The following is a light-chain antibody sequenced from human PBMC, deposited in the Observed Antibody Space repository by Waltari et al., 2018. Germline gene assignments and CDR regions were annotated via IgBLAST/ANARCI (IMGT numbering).Light chain of an antibody. CDR2: DAS. J-gene: IGKJ2*01. CDR1: QSVSSY. V-gene: IGKV3-11*01. Sequence: EIVLTQSPATLSLSPGERATLPCSASQSVSSYLAWYQQKPGQAPRLLTYDASNRATGIPARFSGSGSGTDFTLTISSLEPEDFAVYYCQQRSNWPPYTFGQGTKLEIK. CDR3: QQRSNWPPYT.